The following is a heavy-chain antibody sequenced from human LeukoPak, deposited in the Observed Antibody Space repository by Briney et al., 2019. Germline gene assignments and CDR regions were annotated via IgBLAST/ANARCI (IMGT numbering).Heavy chain of an antibody. Sequence: PGGSLRLSCAASGFTFSSYAMHWVRQAPGKGLEWVAVISYDGSNKYYADSVKGRFTISRDNSKNTLYLQMNSLRAEDTAVYYCPSRITNGHYWGQGTLVTVSS. V-gene: IGHV3-30*04. CDR1: GFTFSSYA. D-gene: IGHD3-10*01. CDR2: ISYDGSNK. J-gene: IGHJ4*02. CDR3: PSRITNGHY.